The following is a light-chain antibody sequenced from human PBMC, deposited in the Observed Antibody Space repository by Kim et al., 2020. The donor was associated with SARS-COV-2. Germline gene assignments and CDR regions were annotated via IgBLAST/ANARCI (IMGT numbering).Light chain of an antibody. CDR2: KDS. V-gene: IGLV3-27*01. Sequence: SYELTQPSSVSVSPGQTARITCSGDVLAKNMLGGSSRSQARPPVLVIYKDSERPSGIPERFSGSSSGTTVTLTISGAQVEDEADYYCYSAADNNHVVFGGGTQLTVL. CDR1: VLAKN. CDR3: YSAADNNHVV. J-gene: IGLJ2*01.